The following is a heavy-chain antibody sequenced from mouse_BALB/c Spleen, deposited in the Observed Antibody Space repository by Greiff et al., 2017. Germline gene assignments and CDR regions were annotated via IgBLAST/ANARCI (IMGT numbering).Heavy chain of an antibody. CDR1: GFAFSSYD. V-gene: IGHV5-12-1*01. Sequence: EVQGVESGGGLVKPGGSLKLSCAASGFAFSSYDMSWVRQTPEKRLEWVAYISSGGGSTYYPDTVKGRFTISRDNAKNTLYLQMSSLKSEDTAMYYCARQNYGSSSDYWGQGTTLTVSS. D-gene: IGHD1-1*01. J-gene: IGHJ2*01. CDR2: ISSGGGST. CDR3: ARQNYGSSSDY.